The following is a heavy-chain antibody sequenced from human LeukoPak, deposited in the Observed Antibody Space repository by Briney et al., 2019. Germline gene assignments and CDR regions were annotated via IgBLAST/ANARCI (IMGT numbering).Heavy chain of an antibody. CDR3: ARLHTIAAHNWFDP. J-gene: IGHJ5*02. Sequence: SVKVSCKASGGTFSSYAISWVRQAPGQGLEWMGGIIPIFGTANCAQKFQGRVTITADESTSTAYMELSSLRSEDTAVYYCARLHTIAAHNWFDPWGQGTLVTVSS. CDR1: GGTFSSYA. V-gene: IGHV1-69*13. D-gene: IGHD6-6*01. CDR2: IIPIFGTA.